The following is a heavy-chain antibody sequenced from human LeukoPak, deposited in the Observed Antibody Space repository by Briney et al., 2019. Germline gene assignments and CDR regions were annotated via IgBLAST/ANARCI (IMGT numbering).Heavy chain of an antibody. D-gene: IGHD3-22*01. CDR2: ISDNGGST. CDR3: ASTYSFDTSGYHPFDY. CDR1: GFAFSRYP. J-gene: IGHJ4*02. Sequence: GGSLRLPCSASGFAFSRYPMHWVRQAPGKGLEYVSAISDNGGSTYYADSVKGRFTISRDNSKNILYLQMSSLKTEDTAVYFCASTYSFDTSGYHPFDYWGQGTLVTVSS. V-gene: IGHV3-64D*09.